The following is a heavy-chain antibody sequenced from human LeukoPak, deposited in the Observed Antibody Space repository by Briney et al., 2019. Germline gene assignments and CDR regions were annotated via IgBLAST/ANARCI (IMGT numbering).Heavy chain of an antibody. Sequence: SDTLSLTCAVSGGSFTDYYWTWIRQTPGKGLEWIGEINHVETTNYNPSLKSRVSLSIDTSKSQFSLRLTSVTAADTAVYFCVRPGDLSRWYDYWGQGTLVTVSS. J-gene: IGHJ4*02. CDR2: INHVETT. D-gene: IGHD2-15*01. CDR3: VRPGDLSRWYDY. CDR1: GGSFTDYY. V-gene: IGHV4-34*01.